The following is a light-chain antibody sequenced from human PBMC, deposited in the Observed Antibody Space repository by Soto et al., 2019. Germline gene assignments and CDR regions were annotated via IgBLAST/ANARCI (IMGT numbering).Light chain of an antibody. J-gene: IGKJ4*01. V-gene: IGKV3-15*01. CDR1: QSVRSN. CDR2: GAS. CDR3: QHYNNLWG. Sequence: EIVMTQSPATLSVSPGERVTLSCRASQSVRSNQAWYQQKPGQVPRVLIYGASTRAIGIPDRFSGSGSGTEFTLTISSLQSEDFAVYYCQHYNNLWGFGGGTKVEIK.